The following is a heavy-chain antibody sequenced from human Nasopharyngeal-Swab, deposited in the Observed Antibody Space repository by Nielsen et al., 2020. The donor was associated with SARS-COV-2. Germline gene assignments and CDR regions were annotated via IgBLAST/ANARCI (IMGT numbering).Heavy chain of an antibody. CDR2: INHSGST. CDR1: GGSFSGYY. CDR3: ARGVKYDFWSGIRKYNWFDP. D-gene: IGHD3-3*01. Sequence: GSLRLSCAVYGGSFSGYYWSWIRQPPGKGLEWIGEINHSGSTYYNPSLKSRVTISVDTSKNQFSLKLSSVTAADTAVYYCARGVKYDFWSGIRKYNWFDPWGQGTLVTVSS. V-gene: IGHV4-34*01. J-gene: IGHJ5*02.